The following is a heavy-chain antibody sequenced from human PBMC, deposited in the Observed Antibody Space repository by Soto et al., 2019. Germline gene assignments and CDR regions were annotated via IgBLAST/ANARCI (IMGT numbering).Heavy chain of an antibody. J-gene: IGHJ4*02. CDR2: IYYSGST. D-gene: IGHD6-13*01. CDR3: ARKGGTGSSWYSNFDY. Sequence: QLQLQESGPGLVKPSETLSLTCTVSGGSISSSSYYWGWIRQPPGKGLEWIGSIYYSGSTYYNPSLKSRVTISVDTSKNQFSLKLSSVTAADTAVYYCARKGGTGSSWYSNFDYWGQGTLVTVSS. CDR1: GGSISSSSYY. V-gene: IGHV4-39*01.